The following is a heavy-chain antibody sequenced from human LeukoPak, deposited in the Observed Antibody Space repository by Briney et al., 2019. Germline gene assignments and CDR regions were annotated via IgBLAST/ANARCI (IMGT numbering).Heavy chain of an antibody. V-gene: IGHV4-61*02. CDR2: IYTSGSS. Sequence: SETLSLTCTVSGGSISSGSYYWSWIRQPAGKGLEWIGRIYTSGSSYYNPSLKSRVTISLDTSKNLFSLKLNSVTATDTAVYYCATVRVAPGTPGWYFDDWGQGTLVTVSS. J-gene: IGHJ4*02. D-gene: IGHD2-2*01. CDR1: GGSISSGSYY. CDR3: ATVRVAPGTPGWYFDD.